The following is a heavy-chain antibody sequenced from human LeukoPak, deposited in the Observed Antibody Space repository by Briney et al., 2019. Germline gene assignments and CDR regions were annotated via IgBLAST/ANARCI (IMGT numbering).Heavy chain of an antibody. CDR2: INSDGSST. V-gene: IGHV3-74*01. CDR1: GFTFSSYW. Sequence: GGSLRLSCAASGFTFSSYWMHWVRQAPGKGLVWVSRINSDGSSTSYADSVKGRFTISRDNAKNTLYLQMSSLRAEDTAVYYCAKVRLGYCSGGSCSRGGTSMDVWGRGTTVTISS. D-gene: IGHD2-15*01. J-gene: IGHJ6*03. CDR3: AKVRLGYCSGGSCSRGGTSMDV.